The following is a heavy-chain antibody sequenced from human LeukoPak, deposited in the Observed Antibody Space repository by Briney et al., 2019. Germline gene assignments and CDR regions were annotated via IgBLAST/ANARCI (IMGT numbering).Heavy chain of an antibody. D-gene: IGHD3-3*01. CDR3: ARSYYDFWSGYPNWFDP. J-gene: IGHJ5*02. CDR2: IYYSGST. Sequence: SETLSLACTVSGGSISSYYWSWIRQPPGKGLEWIGYIYYSGSTNYNPSLKSRVTISVDTSKNQFSLKLSSVTAADTAVYYCARSYYDFWSGYPNWFDPWGQGTLVTVSS. CDR1: GGSISSYY. V-gene: IGHV4-59*01.